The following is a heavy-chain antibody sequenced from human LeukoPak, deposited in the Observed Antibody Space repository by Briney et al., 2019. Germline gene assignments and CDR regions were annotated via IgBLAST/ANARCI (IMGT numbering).Heavy chain of an antibody. Sequence: GSLRLSCAASGFTFSSYAMSWVRQAPGKGLEWVSAISGSGGSTYYADSVKGQFTISRDNSKNTLYLQMNSLRAEDTAVYYCAKARGIAARRGDWFDPWGQGTLVTVSS. CDR1: GFTFSSYA. J-gene: IGHJ5*02. CDR2: ISGSGGST. CDR3: AKARGIAARRGDWFDP. V-gene: IGHV3-23*01. D-gene: IGHD6-6*01.